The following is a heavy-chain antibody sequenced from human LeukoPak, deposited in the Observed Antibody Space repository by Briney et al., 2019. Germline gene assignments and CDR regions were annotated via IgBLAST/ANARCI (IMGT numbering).Heavy chain of an antibody. D-gene: IGHD4-17*01. V-gene: IGHV4-59*01. J-gene: IGHJ3*02. CDR1: GGSISSYY. CDR3: ARQYYGDYVGDAFDI. Sequence: PSETLSLTCTVSGGSISSYYWNWIRQPPGKGLEWIGYMYHSGSTNYNPSLKSRVTMSVDTSKNQFSPRLTSVTAADTAVYYCARQYYGDYVGDAFDIWGQGTMVTVSS. CDR2: MYHSGST.